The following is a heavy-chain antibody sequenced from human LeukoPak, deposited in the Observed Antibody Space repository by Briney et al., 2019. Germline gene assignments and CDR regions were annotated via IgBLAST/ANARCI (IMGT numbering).Heavy chain of an antibody. CDR1: GYTFTGYY. J-gene: IGHJ5*02. V-gene: IGHV1-2*02. Sequence: ASVKVSCKASGYTFTGYYLHWVRQTPGQGLEWMGWINPNSGGAKYAQKFQGRVTMTRDTSISTVYMGLNRLGSDDTAVYYCAKGRVVAGTKSLTYHWFDPWGQGTLVTVSS. CDR2: INPNSGGA. CDR3: AKGRVVAGTKSLTYHWFDP. D-gene: IGHD6-19*01.